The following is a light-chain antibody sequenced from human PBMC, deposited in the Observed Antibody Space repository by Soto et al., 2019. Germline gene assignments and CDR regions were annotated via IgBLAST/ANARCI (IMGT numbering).Light chain of an antibody. CDR2: AAS. CDR3: QQSSNIPYT. Sequence: DIQMTQSPSSLSASVGDRVTITCRASQTISTYLNWYQQNPGKAPKLIIYAASSWQSGVQSRFSGSGSGTDFTLTISRLQPEDFATYYCQQSSNIPYTLGQGTKLEIK. J-gene: IGKJ2*01. CDR1: QTISTY. V-gene: IGKV1-39*01.